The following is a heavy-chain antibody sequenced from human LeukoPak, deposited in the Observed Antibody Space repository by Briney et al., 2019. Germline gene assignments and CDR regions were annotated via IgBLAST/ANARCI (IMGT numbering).Heavy chain of an antibody. V-gene: IGHV1-69*04. J-gene: IGHJ5*02. CDR3: ARGPYCSGGSCYSGWFDP. CDR2: IIPILGIA. CDR1: GGTFSSYA. Sequence: SVKVSCKASGGTFSSYAISWVRQAPGQGLEWMGRIIPILGIANYAQKFQGRVTMTRDTSTSTVYMELSSLRSEDTAVYYCARGPYCSGGSCYSGWFDPWGQGTLVTVSS. D-gene: IGHD2-15*01.